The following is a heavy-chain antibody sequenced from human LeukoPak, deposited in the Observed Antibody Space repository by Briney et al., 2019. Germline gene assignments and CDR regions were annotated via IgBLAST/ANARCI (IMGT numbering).Heavy chain of an antibody. CDR3: AKVFDIYSSGWSTLDY. Sequence: GGSLRLSCAASGFTFSSYGMHWVRQAPGKGLEWVAVIWYDGSNKYYADSVKGRFTISRDNSKNTLYLQMNSLRAEDTAVYYCAKVFDIYSSGWSTLDYWGQGTLVTVSS. CDR2: IWYDGSNK. CDR1: GFTFSSYG. J-gene: IGHJ4*02. V-gene: IGHV3-33*06. D-gene: IGHD6-19*01.